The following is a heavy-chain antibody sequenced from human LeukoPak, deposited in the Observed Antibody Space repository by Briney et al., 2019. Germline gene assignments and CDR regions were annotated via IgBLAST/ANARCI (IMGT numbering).Heavy chain of an antibody. J-gene: IGHJ6*03. CDR1: GDTISAYS. D-gene: IGHD6-13*01. CDR3: AKDVQQLDNYYYYYMDV. CDR2: IIPIFGRA. V-gene: IGHV1-69*06. Sequence: GASVKVSCKAAGDTISAYSLNWVRQAPGQGLEWMGGIIPIFGRAYYAQSFQGRVTITADKSTSTAYMELSSLRSEDTAVYYCAKDVQQLDNYYYYYMDVWGKGTTVTISS.